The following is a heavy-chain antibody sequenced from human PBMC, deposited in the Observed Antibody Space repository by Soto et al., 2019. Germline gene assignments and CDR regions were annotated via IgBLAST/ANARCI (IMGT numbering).Heavy chain of an antibody. CDR1: GGTFSSYA. Sequence: QVQLVQSGAEVKKPGSSVKVSCKASGGTFSSYAITSVRQAPGQGLEWMGRIIPIFGTANYNQKFQGRVTIPADESTSTAYMELSSLTSEDTAVYYCARNEYSTTFYYYGMDVWGQGTTVTVSS. D-gene: IGHD6-6*01. CDR3: ARNEYSTTFYYYGMDV. V-gene: IGHV1-69*01. J-gene: IGHJ6*02. CDR2: IIPIFGTA.